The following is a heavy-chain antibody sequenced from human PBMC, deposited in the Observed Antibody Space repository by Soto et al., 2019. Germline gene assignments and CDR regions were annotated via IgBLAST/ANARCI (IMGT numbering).Heavy chain of an antibody. D-gene: IGHD6-13*01. Sequence: PSETLSLTCTVSGGSISSYFWSWVRQPPGKGLEWIGSIYYSGSTYYNPSLKSRVTISVDTSKNQFSLKLSSVTAADTAVYYFARIRTSYSSSWYVSWETYYYYYYGMDVWGQGTTVTVSS. J-gene: IGHJ6*02. CDR3: ARIRTSYSSSWYVSWETYYYYYYGMDV. CDR2: IYYSGST. CDR1: GGSISSYF. V-gene: IGHV4-59*05.